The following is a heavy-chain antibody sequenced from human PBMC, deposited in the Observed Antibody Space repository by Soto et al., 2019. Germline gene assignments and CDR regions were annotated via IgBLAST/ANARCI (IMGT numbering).Heavy chain of an antibody. Sequence: XDSLKVSWKCSGDSFTSYLGGLVLQMPGKGLEWMGIIYPGDSDTRYSPSFQGQVTISADKSISTAYLQWSSLKASDTAMYYCARLQTISPFWSRYYTDYYYYGMDVWGQRTTVTVSS. V-gene: IGHV5-51*01. D-gene: IGHD3-3*01. CDR1: GDSFTSYL. J-gene: IGHJ6*02. CDR2: IYPGDSDT. CDR3: ARLQTISPFWSRYYTDYYYYGMDV.